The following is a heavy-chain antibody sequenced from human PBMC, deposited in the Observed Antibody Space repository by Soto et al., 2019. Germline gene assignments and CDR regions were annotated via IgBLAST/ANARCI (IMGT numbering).Heavy chain of an antibody. J-gene: IGHJ6*02. CDR1: GYTFTSYY. D-gene: IGHD5-12*01. Sequence: ASVKVSCKASGYTFTSYYMHCVRQAPGQGLEWMGIINPSGGSTSYAQKFQGRVTMTRDTSTSTVYMELSSLRSEDTAVYYCARPGVATNYYYGMDVWGQGTTVTVSS. V-gene: IGHV1-46*01. CDR2: INPSGGST. CDR3: ARPGVATNYYYGMDV.